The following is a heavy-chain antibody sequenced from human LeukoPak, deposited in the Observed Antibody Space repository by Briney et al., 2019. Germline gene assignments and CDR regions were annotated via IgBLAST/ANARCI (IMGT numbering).Heavy chain of an antibody. Sequence: ASVKVSCKASGYTFTGYYMHWVRQAPGQGLEWMGWINPNSGGTNYAQKFQGRVTMTRDTSISTAYMELSRLRSDDTAVYYCARDHVLLWFGDGGYYYYMDVWGKGTTVTISS. CDR1: GYTFTGYY. CDR3: ARDHVLLWFGDGGYYYYMDV. V-gene: IGHV1-2*02. D-gene: IGHD3-10*01. J-gene: IGHJ6*03. CDR2: INPNSGGT.